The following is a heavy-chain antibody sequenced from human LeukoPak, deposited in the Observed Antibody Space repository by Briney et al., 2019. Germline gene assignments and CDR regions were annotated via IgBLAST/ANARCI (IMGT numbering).Heavy chain of an antibody. CDR1: GYTFTGYY. J-gene: IGHJ4*02. Sequence: ASVKVSCKASGYTFTGYYMHWVRQAPGQGLEWMGWINPSSGGTNYAQKFQGRVTMTRDTSISTAYMGLSRLRSDDTAVYYCARVGLLIGSGSFLAYWGQGTLVTVSS. CDR2: INPSSGGT. D-gene: IGHD3-10*02. V-gene: IGHV1-2*02. CDR3: ARVGLLIGSGSFLAY.